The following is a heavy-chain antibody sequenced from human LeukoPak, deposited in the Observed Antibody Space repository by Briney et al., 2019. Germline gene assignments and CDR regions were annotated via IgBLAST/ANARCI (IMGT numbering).Heavy chain of an antibody. D-gene: IGHD3-10*01. CDR2: INPNSGGT. Sequence: ASVKVSCKASGYTFTGYYMHWVRQAPGQGLEWMGWINPNSGGTNYAQKFQGRVTMTRDTSISTAYMELSRLRSGDTAVYYCARPRRYYGSGSYDYWGQGTLVTVSS. J-gene: IGHJ4*02. CDR3: ARPRRYYGSGSYDY. CDR1: GYTFTGYY. V-gene: IGHV1-2*02.